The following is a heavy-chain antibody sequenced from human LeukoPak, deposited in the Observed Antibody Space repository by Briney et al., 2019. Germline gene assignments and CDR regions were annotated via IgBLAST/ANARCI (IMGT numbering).Heavy chain of an antibody. Sequence: ESGPTLVNPTQTLTLTCTFSGFSLSTSGMCVSWIRQPPGVALECSTLGDWDDDKYYSTSLKTRLTISKDTSKNQVVLTMTNMDPVDTATYYCARTITMVRDGWNWFDPWGQGTLVTVSS. J-gene: IGHJ5*02. V-gene: IGHV2-70*01. CDR3: ARTITMVRDGWNWFDP. CDR1: GFSLSTSGMC. CDR2: GDWDDDK. D-gene: IGHD3-10*01.